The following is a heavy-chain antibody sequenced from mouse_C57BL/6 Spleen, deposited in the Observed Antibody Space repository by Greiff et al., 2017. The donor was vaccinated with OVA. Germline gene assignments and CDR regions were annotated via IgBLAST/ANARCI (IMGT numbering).Heavy chain of an antibody. Sequence: EVKLMESGGDLVKPGGSLKLSCAASGFTFSSYGMSWVRQTPDKRLEWVATISSGGSYTYYPDSVTGRFTISRDNAKNTLYLQMSSLKSEDTAMYYCARHGDYDHDGMDDWGQGTTLTVSS. V-gene: IGHV5-6*01. CDR2: ISSGGSYT. J-gene: IGHJ2*01. CDR1: GFTFSSYG. CDR3: ARHGDYDHDGMDD. D-gene: IGHD2-4*01.